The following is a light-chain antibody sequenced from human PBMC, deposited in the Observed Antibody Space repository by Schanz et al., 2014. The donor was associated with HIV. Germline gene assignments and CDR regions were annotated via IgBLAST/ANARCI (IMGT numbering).Light chain of an antibody. V-gene: IGLV1-44*01. CDR3: NSYVGNSVWV. CDR2: SNN. J-gene: IGLJ3*02. CDR1: SSNIGRNT. Sequence: QSVLTQPPSASGTPGQRVTISCSGSSSNIGRNTVYWYQQLPGTAPKLLIYSNNQRPSGVPDRFSGSKSGTSASLAISGLQSEDEADYYCNSYVGNSVWVFGGGTKLTVL.